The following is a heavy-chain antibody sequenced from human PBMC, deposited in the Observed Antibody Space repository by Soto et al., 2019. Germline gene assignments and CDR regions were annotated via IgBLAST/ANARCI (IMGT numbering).Heavy chain of an antibody. D-gene: IGHD2-2*01. V-gene: IGHV3-30*01. CDR3: ARETLNCSSTSCYPELYYYYYGMDV. J-gene: IGHJ6*02. Sequence: GGSLRLSCAASGFTCISYAIHWVRQAPGKGLEWVAVISYDGSNKYYADSVKGRFTISRDNSKNTLYLQMNSLRAEDTAVYYCARETLNCSSTSCYPELYYYYYGMDVWGQGTTFTVSS. CDR2: ISYDGSNK. CDR1: GFTCISYA.